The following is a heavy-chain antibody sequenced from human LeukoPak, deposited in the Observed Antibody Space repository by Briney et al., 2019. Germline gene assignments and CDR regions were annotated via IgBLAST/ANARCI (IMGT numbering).Heavy chain of an antibody. CDR3: ARDMRRSRARWENLGFDP. D-gene: IGHD1-26*01. CDR2: FDPEHGET. V-gene: IGHV1-24*01. J-gene: IGHJ5*02. CDR1: GYTLTELS. Sequence: ASVKVSCKVSGYTLTELSMHWVRQAPGKGLEWMGGFDPEHGETVYAQKFQGRLTMTEDTSTHTAYMELRSLRSDDTAVYYCARDMRRSRARWENLGFDPWGQGTLVTVSS.